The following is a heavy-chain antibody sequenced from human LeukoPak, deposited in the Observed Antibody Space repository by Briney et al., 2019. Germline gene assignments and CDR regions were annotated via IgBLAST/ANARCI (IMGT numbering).Heavy chain of an antibody. D-gene: IGHD2-2*01. Sequence: PSGTLSLTCAVYGGSFSGYYWSWIRQPPGKGLEWIGEINHSGSTNYNPSLKSRVTISVDTSKSQFSLKLSSVTAADTAVYYCARGYLRGSTTMDVWGQGTTVTVSS. CDR3: ARGYLRGSTTMDV. CDR1: GGSFSGYY. J-gene: IGHJ6*02. CDR2: INHSGST. V-gene: IGHV4-34*01.